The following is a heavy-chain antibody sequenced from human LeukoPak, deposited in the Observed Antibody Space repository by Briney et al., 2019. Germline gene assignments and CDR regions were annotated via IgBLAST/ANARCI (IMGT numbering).Heavy chain of an antibody. D-gene: IGHD3-10*01. CDR2: IYTSGST. CDR3: ARVSGLRWYYYYMDV. CDR1: GGFISSYY. J-gene: IGHJ6*03. V-gene: IGHV4-4*07. Sequence: SETLSLTCTVSGGFISSYYWSWIRQPAGKGLEWIGRIYTSGSTNYNPSLKSRVTMSVDTSKNQFSLKLSSVTAADTAVYYCARVSGLRWYYYYMDVWGKGTTVIVSS.